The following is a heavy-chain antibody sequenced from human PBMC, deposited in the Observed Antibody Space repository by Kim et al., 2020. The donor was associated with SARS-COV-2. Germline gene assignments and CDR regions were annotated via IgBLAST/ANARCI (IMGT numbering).Heavy chain of an antibody. V-gene: IGHV4-59*01. D-gene: IGHD6-6*01. Sequence: YTPPLKCRITISVDTTKNQFSLKLSSVTAADTAVYYCARVTARPYWYFDLWGRGTLVTVSS. J-gene: IGHJ2*01. CDR3: ARVTARPYWYFDL.